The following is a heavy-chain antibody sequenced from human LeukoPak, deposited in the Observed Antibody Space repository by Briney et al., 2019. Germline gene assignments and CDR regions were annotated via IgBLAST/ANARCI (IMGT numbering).Heavy chain of an antibody. CDR2: IYTSGST. J-gene: IGHJ4*02. Sequence: SETLSLTCTVSGASISSGDYYWPWIRQPAGKGLEWIGRIYTSGSTDYSPSLKSRVTISLDTSKNQFSLRLSSVTAADTAVYYCARQFDFWGQGTLVTVSS. V-gene: IGHV4-61*02. CDR1: GASISSGDYY. CDR3: ARQFDF.